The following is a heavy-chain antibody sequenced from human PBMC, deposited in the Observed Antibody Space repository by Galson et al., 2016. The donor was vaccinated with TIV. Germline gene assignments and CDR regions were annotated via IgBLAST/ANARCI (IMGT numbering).Heavy chain of an antibody. Sequence: SLRLSCAASGLSVSINYMTWVRQAPGKGLEWVSLISDGGNTYYPDSVKGRFTISRDNSKNTLYLQMNSLRVEDTAVYYCARDRVVDANYYYYYYGMDVWGQGTEVTGSS. V-gene: IGHV3-66*02. CDR2: ISDGGNT. CDR3: ARDRVVDANYYYYYYGMDV. D-gene: IGHD2-15*01. J-gene: IGHJ6*02. CDR1: GLSVSINY.